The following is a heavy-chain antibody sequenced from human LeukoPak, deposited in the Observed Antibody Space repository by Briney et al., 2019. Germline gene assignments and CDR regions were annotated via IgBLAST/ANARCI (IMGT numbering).Heavy chain of an antibody. J-gene: IGHJ4*02. D-gene: IGHD4-17*01. CDR2: IYHSGST. CDR1: GFTFSSYAM. CDR3: ARKDYGDHRGFDY. V-gene: IGHV4-4*02. Sequence: GSLRLSCSASGFTFSSYAMSWVRQPPGKGLEWIGEIYHSGSTNYNPSLKSRVTISVDKSKNQFSLKLSSVTAADTAVYYCARKDYGDHRGFDYWGQGTLVTVSS.